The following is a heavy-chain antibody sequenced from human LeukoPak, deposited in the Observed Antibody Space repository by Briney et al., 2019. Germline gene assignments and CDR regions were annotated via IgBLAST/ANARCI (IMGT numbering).Heavy chain of an antibody. V-gene: IGHV3-43*01. CDR1: GFTFDDYA. CDR3: AKDMGMTTITGGFDY. J-gene: IGHJ4*02. CDR2: INWAGVTT. D-gene: IGHD4-11*01. Sequence: PGGSLRLSCAASGFTFDDYAMHWVRQAPGKSLEWVSLINWAGVTTYSADSVKGRFTISRDNSKNSPYLQMNSLRTEDTALYYCAKDMGMTTITGGFDYWGRGTLVTVSS.